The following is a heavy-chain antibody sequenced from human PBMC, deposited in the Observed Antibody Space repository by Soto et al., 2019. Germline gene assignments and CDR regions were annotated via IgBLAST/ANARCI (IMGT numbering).Heavy chain of an antibody. CDR3: VRPATILLTSDY. V-gene: IGHV5-51*01. J-gene: IGHJ4*02. CDR1: GYNFTNYW. CDR2: IYPDDSDA. Sequence: EVQLVQSGAVVKKPGESLKISCKGSGYNFTNYWIGWVRQMPGKGLEWMGVIYPDDSDARYSPSCQGQVTFSADKSISTSYLHWRSLKASDTAMYYCVRPATILLTSDYWGQGTLVTVSS.